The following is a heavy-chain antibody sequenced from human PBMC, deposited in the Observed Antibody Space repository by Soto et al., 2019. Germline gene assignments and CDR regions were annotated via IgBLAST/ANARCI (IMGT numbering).Heavy chain of an antibody. D-gene: IGHD3-10*01. J-gene: IGHJ4*02. CDR3: PGRSGSSDY. V-gene: IGHV3-30*04. CDR2: ISYDEIDK. Sequence: GGSLRLSCAASGFTFSNYTMHWVRQAPGKGLEWVALISYDEIDKYFADAVKGRFTISRDNSKNTLYLQMDSLRAEDTAVYYCPGRSGSSDYCGRGTLVTVSS. CDR1: GFTFSNYT.